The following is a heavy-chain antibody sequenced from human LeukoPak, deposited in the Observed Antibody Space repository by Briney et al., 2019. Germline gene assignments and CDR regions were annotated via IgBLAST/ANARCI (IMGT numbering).Heavy chain of an antibody. V-gene: IGHV3-48*03. Sequence: PGGSLRLPCAASGFTFSSYEMNWVRQAPGKGLEWVSYISSSGSTIYYADSVKGRFTISRDNAKNSLYLQMNSLRAEDTAVYYCARDRTSGSSSGHWGQGTLVTVSS. CDR3: ARDRTSGSSSGH. D-gene: IGHD6-13*01. J-gene: IGHJ4*02. CDR1: GFTFSSYE. CDR2: ISSSGSTI.